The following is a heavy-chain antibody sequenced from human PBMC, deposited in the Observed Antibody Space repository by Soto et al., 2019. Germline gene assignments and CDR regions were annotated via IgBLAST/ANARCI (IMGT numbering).Heavy chain of an antibody. CDR3: ARDLGREAIFGVLTGH. Sequence: QVQLVQSGAEVKKPGASVKVSCKTSGYTFTNFGISWVRQAPGQGLEWMGWINAYNGDTKYAQNLQGRVAMTTDTSTSTAYMEVRTLRSDDTAVYYCARDLGREAIFGVLTGHWGQGTLVTVSS. J-gene: IGHJ4*02. CDR2: INAYNGDT. D-gene: IGHD3-3*01. CDR1: GYTFTNFG. V-gene: IGHV1-18*01.